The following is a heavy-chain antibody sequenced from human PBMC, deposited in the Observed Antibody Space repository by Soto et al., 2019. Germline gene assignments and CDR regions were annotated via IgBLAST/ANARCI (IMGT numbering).Heavy chain of an antibody. Sequence: SVKVSCKASGGTFSSYTISWVRQAPGQGLEWMGRIIPILSIANYAQKFQGRVTITADKFTSTAYMELSSLRSEDTAVYYCARDFRLPINPEPMNDYWGQGTLVTVSS. J-gene: IGHJ4*02. CDR1: GGTFSSYT. CDR3: ARDFRLPINPEPMNDY. CDR2: IIPILSIA. V-gene: IGHV1-69*04.